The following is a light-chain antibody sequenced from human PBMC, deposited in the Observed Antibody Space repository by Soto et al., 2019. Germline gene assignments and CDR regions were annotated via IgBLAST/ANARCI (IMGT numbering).Light chain of an antibody. V-gene: IGKV2-30*02. CDR2: KVS. Sequence: EVVMTHATLSLPVTLGQPASISCRSSHSLVHRDGNTHMNWFQQRPGQSPRRLIYKVSNRDSVVPGRFSGNGSGTDFTLKISRVDAEDVGVYYCMQATRRPVTFCPGTKVPIK. CDR3: MQATRRPVT. J-gene: IGKJ3*01. CDR1: HSLVHRDGNTH.